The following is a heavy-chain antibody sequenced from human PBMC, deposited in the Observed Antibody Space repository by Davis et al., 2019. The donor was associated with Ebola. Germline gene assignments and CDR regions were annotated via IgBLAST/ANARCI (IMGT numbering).Heavy chain of an antibody. CDR1: GGSISSGGYS. V-gene: IGHV4-30-2*01. D-gene: IGHD6-6*01. J-gene: IGHJ4*02. Sequence: SETLSLTCAVSGGSISSGGYSWSWIRQPPGKGLEWIGYIYHSGSTYYNPSLKSRVTISVDRSKNQFSLKLSSVTAADTAVYYCARGPSVLNFDYWGQGTLVTVSS. CDR2: IYHSGST. CDR3: ARGPSVLNFDY.